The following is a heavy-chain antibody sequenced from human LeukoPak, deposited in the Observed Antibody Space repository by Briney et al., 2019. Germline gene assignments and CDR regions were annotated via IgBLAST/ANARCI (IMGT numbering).Heavy chain of an antibody. J-gene: IGHJ6*02. CDR2: IYYSGST. CDR3: ARDSGPQGYYYYGMDV. Sequence: SETLSLTCTVSGGSISNYFWSWIRQPPGKGLEWIGYIYYSGSTYYNPSLKSRVTISVDTSKNQFSLKLSSVTAADTAVYYCARDSGPQGYYYYGMDVWGQGTTVTVSS. V-gene: IGHV4-59*12. CDR1: GGSISNYF.